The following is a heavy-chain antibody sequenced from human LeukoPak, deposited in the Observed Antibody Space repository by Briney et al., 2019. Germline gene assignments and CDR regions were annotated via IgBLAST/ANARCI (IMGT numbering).Heavy chain of an antibody. CDR3: AKDEEVLRDIVVVPAVFHFSR. J-gene: IGHJ4*02. CDR1: GFTFNNYG. CDR2: ISYDGSNK. V-gene: IGHV3-30*18. Sequence: PGRSLRLSCAGSGFTFNNYGIHWVRQAPGKGLEWVAVISYDGSNKYYADSVKGRFTISRDNSKSTLYLQMNSLRAEDTAVYYCAKDEEVLRDIVVVPAVFHFSRWGQGTLVTVSS. D-gene: IGHD2-2*01.